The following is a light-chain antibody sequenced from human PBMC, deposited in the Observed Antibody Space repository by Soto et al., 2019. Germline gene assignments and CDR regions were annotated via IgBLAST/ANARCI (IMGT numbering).Light chain of an antibody. CDR3: TSYTSKSTGV. Sequence: QSALTQPASVSGSPGQSITISCTGTSSDVGGYNYVSWYQQHPVKAPKLIIYEVSNRPSGVSNRFSGSKSGNTASLTISGLQAEDEADDYCTSYTSKSTGVFGNGTKVTVL. V-gene: IGLV2-14*01. CDR2: EVS. CDR1: SSDVGGYNY. J-gene: IGLJ1*01.